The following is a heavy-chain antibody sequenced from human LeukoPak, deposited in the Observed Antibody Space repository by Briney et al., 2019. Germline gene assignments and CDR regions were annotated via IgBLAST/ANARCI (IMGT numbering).Heavy chain of an antibody. J-gene: IGHJ4*02. CDR1: GGSISSRNYY. D-gene: IGHD6-19*01. CDR3: ARVAASSGWSTHYFDY. V-gene: IGHV4-39*01. CDR2: IHYSGST. Sequence: SETLSLTCTVSGGSISSRNYYWGWIRQPPGKGLEWIGSIHYSGSTYYNPSLKSRVTISVDTSKDQFSLKLSSVTAADTAVYYCARVAASSGWSTHYFDYWGQGTLVTVSS.